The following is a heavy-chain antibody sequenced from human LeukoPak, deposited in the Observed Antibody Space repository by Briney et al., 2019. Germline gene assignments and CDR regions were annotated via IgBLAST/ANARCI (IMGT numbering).Heavy chain of an antibody. Sequence: GGSLRLSCAASGFTFTSYWMHWVRQAPGKGLVWVSRINSDGSSTTYADSVKGRFTISSDNAKNTLYLRMNSLRAEDTAVYYCARESNNRGAFDIWGQGQWSPSLQ. CDR1: GFTFTSYW. J-gene: IGHJ3*02. CDR3: ARESNNRGAFDI. V-gene: IGHV3-74*01. D-gene: IGHD1-14*01. CDR2: INSDGSST.